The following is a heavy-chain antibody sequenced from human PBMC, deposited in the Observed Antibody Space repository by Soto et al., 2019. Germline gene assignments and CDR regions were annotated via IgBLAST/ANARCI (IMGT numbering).Heavy chain of an antibody. CDR2: ISSSGSTI. CDR1: GFTFSSYE. V-gene: IGHV3-48*03. Sequence: GGSLRLSCAASGFTFSSYEMNWVRQAPGKGLERVSYISSSGSTIYYADSVKGRFTISRDNAKNSLYLQMNSLRAEDTAVYYCAREGYYDSSGYYAFDIWGQGTMVTVSS. J-gene: IGHJ3*02. CDR3: AREGYYDSSGYYAFDI. D-gene: IGHD3-22*01.